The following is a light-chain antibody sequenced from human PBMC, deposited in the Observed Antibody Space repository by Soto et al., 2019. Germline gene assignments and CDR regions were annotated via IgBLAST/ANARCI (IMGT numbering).Light chain of an antibody. CDR1: QSVSSN. CDR3: QQYDNWALT. Sequence: EIVMTQSPATLSVCPGERATLSCRASQSVSSNLAWYHQKPGQAPRLLIYGASTRATGIPARFSGSGSGTEFTLAVSSLQSEDFAVYYCQQYDNWALTCGGGTKVDIK. CDR2: GAS. J-gene: IGKJ4*01. V-gene: IGKV3-15*01.